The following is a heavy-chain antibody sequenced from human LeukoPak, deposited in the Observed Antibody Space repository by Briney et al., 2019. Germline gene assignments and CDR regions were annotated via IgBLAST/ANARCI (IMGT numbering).Heavy chain of an antibody. Sequence: PGGSLRLSCAASGFTFNSFAMSWVRQAPGKGLEWVSGISDSGGSTYYADSVKGRFTISRDNSKNTLYLQMNSLRAEDTAVYYCAKYRGYSSSWYSPYNWFDPWGQGTLVTVSS. D-gene: IGHD6-13*01. V-gene: IGHV3-23*01. CDR1: GFTFNSFA. J-gene: IGHJ5*02. CDR3: AKYRGYSSSWYSPYNWFDP. CDR2: ISDSGGST.